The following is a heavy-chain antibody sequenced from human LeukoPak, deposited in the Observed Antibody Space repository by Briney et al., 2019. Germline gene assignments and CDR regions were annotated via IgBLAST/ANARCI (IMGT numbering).Heavy chain of an antibody. D-gene: IGHD6-6*01. J-gene: IGHJ4*02. V-gene: IGHV3-74*01. CDR2: INTDGSST. CDR3: TTVPLHLGPR. CDR1: GFTFSSYW. Sequence: GGSLRLSCAASGFTFSSYWMHWVRQAPGKGLVWVSRINTDGSSTSYADSVKGRSTISRDNAKNTLYLQMNSLRAEDTAVYYCTTVPLHLGPRWGQGTLVTVSS.